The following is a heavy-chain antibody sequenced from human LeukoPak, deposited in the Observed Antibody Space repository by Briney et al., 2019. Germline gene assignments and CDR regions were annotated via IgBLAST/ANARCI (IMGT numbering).Heavy chain of an antibody. Sequence: ASVKVSCKASGYTFTSYDINWVRQATGQELEWMGWMNPNSGNTGYAQKFQGRVTMTRNTSISTAYMELSSLRSEDTAAYYCARVPGLRPPYYYYAVDVWGQGTTVTVSS. CDR1: GYTFTSYD. CDR3: ARVPGLRPPYYYYAVDV. CDR2: MNPNSGNT. J-gene: IGHJ6*02. D-gene: IGHD3-16*01. V-gene: IGHV1-8*01.